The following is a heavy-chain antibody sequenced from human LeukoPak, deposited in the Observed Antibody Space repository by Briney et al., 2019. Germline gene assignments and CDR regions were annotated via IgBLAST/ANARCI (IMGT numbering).Heavy chain of an antibody. CDR3: ARERPSGCSSTSCYEGEGYYYYYGMDV. CDR2: ISYDGSNK. Sequence: GGSLRLSCAASGFTFSSYAMHWDRQAPGKGLEWVAVISYDGSNKYYADSVKGRFTISRDNSKNTLYLQMNSLRAEDTAVYYCARERPSGCSSTSCYEGEGYYYYYGMDVWGKGTTVTVSS. CDR1: GFTFSSYA. J-gene: IGHJ6*04. V-gene: IGHV3-30-3*01. D-gene: IGHD2-2*01.